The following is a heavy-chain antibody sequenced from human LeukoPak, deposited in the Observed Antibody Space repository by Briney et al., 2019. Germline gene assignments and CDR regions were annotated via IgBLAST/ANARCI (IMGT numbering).Heavy chain of an antibody. CDR2: IYSGGGT. Sequence: PGGSLRLSCAASGFSVSNNYMSWVRQAPGKGLEWVSLIYSGGGTYYADSVKGRFTISRDSSKNTLYLQMNSLRAEDTAVYYCARGSEEMATNYWGQGTLVTVSS. J-gene: IGHJ4*02. CDR3: ARGSEEMATNY. D-gene: IGHD5-24*01. V-gene: IGHV3-66*01. CDR1: GFSVSNNY.